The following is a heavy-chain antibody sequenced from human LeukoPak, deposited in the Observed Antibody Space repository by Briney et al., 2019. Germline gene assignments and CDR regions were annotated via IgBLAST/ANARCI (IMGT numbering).Heavy chain of an antibody. J-gene: IGHJ4*02. V-gene: IGHV4-31*03. CDR2: IYYSGST. CDR1: GGSISSGGYY. CDR3: ARASDTAMVDALFDY. D-gene: IGHD5-18*01. Sequence: SQTLSLTCTVSGGSISSGGYYWSWIRQHPGKGLEWIGYIYYSGSTNYNPSLKSRVTISVDTSKNQFSLKLSSVTAADTAVYYCARASDTAMVDALFDYWGQGTLVTVSS.